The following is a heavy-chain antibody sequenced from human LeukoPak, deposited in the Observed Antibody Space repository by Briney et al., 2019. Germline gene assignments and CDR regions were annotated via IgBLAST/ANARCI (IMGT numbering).Heavy chain of an antibody. V-gene: IGHV3-20*04. CDR3: ARGLTYYYDSSGSTSYFDY. J-gene: IGHJ4*02. CDR2: INWNDDST. Sequence: GGSLRLSCAASGFIFDDYAMSWVRQAPGKGLEWVSGINWNDDSTGYADSVRGRFTISRDNAKNSLYLQMNSLRAEDTALYYCARGLTYYYDSSGSTSYFDYWGQGTLVTVSS. CDR1: GFIFDDYA. D-gene: IGHD3-22*01.